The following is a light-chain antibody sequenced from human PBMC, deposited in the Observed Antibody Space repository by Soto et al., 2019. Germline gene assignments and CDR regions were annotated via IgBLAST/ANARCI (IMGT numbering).Light chain of an antibody. J-gene: IGLJ2*01. V-gene: IGLV2-11*01. CDR1: TSDVGGYVY. CDR3: CSYAGVYTLL. Sequence: QSALTQPRSVSGSPGQSVSISCTGTTSDVGGYVYVSWYQQHPGKAPRLMIYDVTKRPSGVPDRFSGSKSGNTASLTISGLQAEDEADYYCCSYAGVYTLLFGGGTKVTVL. CDR2: DVT.